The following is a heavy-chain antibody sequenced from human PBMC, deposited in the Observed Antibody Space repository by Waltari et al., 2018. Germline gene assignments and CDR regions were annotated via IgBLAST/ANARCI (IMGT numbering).Heavy chain of an antibody. Sequence: QVQLVESGGGVVQPGRSLRLSCAASGFTFSSYAMHWARQAPGKGLEWVAVISYDGSNKYYADSVKGRFTISRDNSKNTLYLQMNSLRAEDTAVYYCARFGDVSELESGYWGQGTLVTVSS. CDR2: ISYDGSNK. CDR1: GFTFSSYA. V-gene: IGHV3-30-3*01. J-gene: IGHJ4*02. CDR3: ARFGDVSELESGY. D-gene: IGHD1-1*01.